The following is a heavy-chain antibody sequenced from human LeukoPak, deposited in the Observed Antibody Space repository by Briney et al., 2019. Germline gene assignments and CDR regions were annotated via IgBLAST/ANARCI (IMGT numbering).Heavy chain of an antibody. CDR1: GGSISSHY. D-gene: IGHD3-3*01. J-gene: IGHJ6*04. CDR3: ARGVRDDFWSGLDV. Sequence: PSETLSFTCTVSGGSISSHYWSWIRQPPGKGLEWIGYIYYSGSTNYNPSLKSRVTISVDTSKNQFSLKLSSVTAADTAVYYCARGVRDDFWSGLDVWGKGTTVTVSS. V-gene: IGHV4-59*11. CDR2: IYYSGST.